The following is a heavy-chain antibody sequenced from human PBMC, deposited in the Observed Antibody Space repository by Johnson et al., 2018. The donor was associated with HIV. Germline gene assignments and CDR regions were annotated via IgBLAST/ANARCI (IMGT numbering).Heavy chain of an antibody. J-gene: IGHJ3*02. CDR3: AKDPSTGTTFYAFDI. V-gene: IGHV3-23*04. Sequence: VLLVESGGGLVQPGGSLRLSCAASGFTFSSYAMNWVRQAPGKGLKWVSSISGSGGSTYYADSVKGRFTISRDNSKNTLYLQMNSLRADDTAVDYCAKDPSTGTTFYAFDIWGQGTMVTVSS. D-gene: IGHD4-17*01. CDR2: ISGSGGST. CDR1: GFTFSSYA.